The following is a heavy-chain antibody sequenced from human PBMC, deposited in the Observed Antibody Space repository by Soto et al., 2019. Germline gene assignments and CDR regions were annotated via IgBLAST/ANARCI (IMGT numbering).Heavy chain of an antibody. D-gene: IGHD3-3*01. CDR3: ARDPYDFWSGEDYYYYYGMDV. CDR2: TYYRSKWYD. J-gene: IGHJ6*02. V-gene: IGHV6-1*01. CDR1: GDSVSSNSAA. Sequence: SQTLSLTCAISGDSVSSNSAAWNWIRQSPSRGLEWLGRTYYRSKWYDDYAVSVKSRITINPDTSKNQFSLQLNSVTPEDTAVYYCARDPYDFWSGEDYYYYYGMDVWGQGTTVTVSS.